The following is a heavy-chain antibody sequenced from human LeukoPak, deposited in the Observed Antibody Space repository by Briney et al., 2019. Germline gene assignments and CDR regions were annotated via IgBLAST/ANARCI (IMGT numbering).Heavy chain of an antibody. CDR2: IYYSGST. J-gene: IGHJ5*02. CDR3: ARAGAARQQGWFPS. V-gene: IGHV4-30-4*01. D-gene: IGHD6-13*01. CDR1: GGSISSGDYY. Sequence: SETLSLTCTVSGGSISSGDYYWSWIRQPPGKGLEWIGYIYYSGSTYYNPSLKSRVTISVDTSKNQFSLKLSSVTAADTAVYYCARAGAARQQGWFPSWGQGTLVTVSS.